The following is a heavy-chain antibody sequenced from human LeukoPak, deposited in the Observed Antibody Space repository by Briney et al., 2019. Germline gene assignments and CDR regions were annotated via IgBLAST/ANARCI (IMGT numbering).Heavy chain of an antibody. CDR1: GGSISSGGYS. D-gene: IGHD2-21*02. CDR2: IYHSGST. J-gene: IGHJ4*02. CDR3: AREATDLRAFHY. Sequence: SETLSLTCAVSGGSISSGGYSWSWIRQPPGKGLEWIGYIYHSGSTYYNPSLKSRVTISVDRSKNQFSLKLSSVTAADAAVYYCAREATDLRAFHYWGQGTLVTVSS. V-gene: IGHV4-30-2*01.